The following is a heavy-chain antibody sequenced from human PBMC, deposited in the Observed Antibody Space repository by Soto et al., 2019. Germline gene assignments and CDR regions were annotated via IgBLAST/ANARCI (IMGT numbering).Heavy chain of an antibody. CDR2: IPYDGSNK. J-gene: IGHJ4*02. Sequence: GGSLRLSXAASGFTLSSYGMHWVRQAPGKGLEWVAVIPYDGSNKYYADSVKGRFTISRDNSKNTLYLQVNSLRAEDTAVYYCAKDQTPMVRGVIPFDYWGQGTLVTVSS. CDR3: AKDQTPMVRGVIPFDY. CDR1: GFTLSSYG. V-gene: IGHV3-30*18. D-gene: IGHD3-10*01.